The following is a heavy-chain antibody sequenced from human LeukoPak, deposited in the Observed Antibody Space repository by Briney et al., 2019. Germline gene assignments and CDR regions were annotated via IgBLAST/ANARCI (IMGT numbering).Heavy chain of an antibody. D-gene: IGHD4-4*01. Sequence: SETLSLTCTVSGGSISSSSYYWGWLRQPPGRGLEWIGSIYYSGSTYYNPSLKSRVTISVDTSKNQFSLKLSSVTAADTAVYYCASLSNYGVYWGQGTLVTVSS. CDR3: ASLSNYGVY. CDR2: IYYSGST. V-gene: IGHV4-39*01. CDR1: GGSISSSSYY. J-gene: IGHJ4*02.